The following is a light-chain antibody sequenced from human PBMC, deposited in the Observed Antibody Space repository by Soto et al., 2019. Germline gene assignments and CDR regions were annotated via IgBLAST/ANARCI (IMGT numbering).Light chain of an antibody. V-gene: IGKV3-11*01. J-gene: IGKJ4*01. CDR3: QHRVDWPLT. CDR1: QSVSSY. Sequence: EIVLTQSPATLSLSPGDRVTLSCRASQSVSSYLVWYQQKPGQAPRLLIYDASTRATGIPARFSGSGSGTDFTLTISSREPEDFAVYYCQHRVDWPLTFGGGTKVELK. CDR2: DAS.